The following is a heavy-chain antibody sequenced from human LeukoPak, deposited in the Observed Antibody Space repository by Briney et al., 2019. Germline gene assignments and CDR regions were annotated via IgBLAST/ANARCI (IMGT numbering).Heavy chain of an antibody. V-gene: IGHV1-58*02. Sequence: ASARVSCKAYGYTVSNSAMQWVRQARGQRPEWIGWIVVGSGKTNYAQNFQERVTITRDMSTSTVYMELSILGLEDTAVYFCAARVHSSRWPLDVWGRGTTVTTSS. CDR1: GYTVSNSA. CDR3: AARVHSSRWPLDV. J-gene: IGHJ6*04. CDR2: IVVGSGKT. D-gene: IGHD6-19*01.